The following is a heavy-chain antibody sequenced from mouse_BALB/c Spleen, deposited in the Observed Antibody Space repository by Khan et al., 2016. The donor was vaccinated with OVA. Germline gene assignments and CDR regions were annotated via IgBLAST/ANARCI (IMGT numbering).Heavy chain of an antibody. CDR3: VRGSGKSRFAY. V-gene: IGHV1S137*01. D-gene: IGHD1-3*01. Sequence: QVPLQQSGAELVRPGVSVRISCKGSGYTFTDFAMHWVKQSHAKSLEWLGVISTYYGDVDYNHKFRDKATMTVDKSSSTAYMELAGLTSEDSAIYYWVRGSGKSRFAYWGQGTLVTVSA. J-gene: IGHJ3*01. CDR1: GYTFTDFA. CDR2: ISTYYGDV.